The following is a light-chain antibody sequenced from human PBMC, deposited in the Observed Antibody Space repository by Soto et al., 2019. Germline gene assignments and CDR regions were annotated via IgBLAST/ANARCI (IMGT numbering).Light chain of an antibody. CDR3: LQYKTFPPT. J-gene: IGKJ1*01. CDR2: AVS. V-gene: IGKV1-17*01. CDR1: QAIGSD. Sequence: DVQMTQSPSPLAVSIGDTVTISCRASQAIGSDLAWFQHRPGTAPKRLIFAVSSLQSGVPSRFSGSGSGTDFSLTISSLQPEDFEAYFCLQYKTFPPTLGQGTKVDIK.